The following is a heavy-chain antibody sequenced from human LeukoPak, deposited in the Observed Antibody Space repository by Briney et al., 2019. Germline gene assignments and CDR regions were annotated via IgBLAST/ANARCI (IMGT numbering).Heavy chain of an antibody. Sequence: GGSLRLSCAASGFTFSNYEMNWVRQAPGKGLEWVSYISSSSSTIYYADSVKGRFTISRDNAKNSLYLQMNSLRAEDTAAYYCARDMEYYDSSGYEFDYWGQGTLVTVSS. D-gene: IGHD3-22*01. J-gene: IGHJ4*02. CDR1: GFTFSNYE. V-gene: IGHV3-48*03. CDR3: ARDMEYYDSSGYEFDY. CDR2: ISSSSSTI.